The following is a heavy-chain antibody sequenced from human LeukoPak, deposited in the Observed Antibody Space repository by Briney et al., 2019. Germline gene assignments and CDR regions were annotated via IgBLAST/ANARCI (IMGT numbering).Heavy chain of an antibody. CDR2: IYYSGNT. V-gene: IGHV4-39*01. Sequence: SETLSLTCAVSGGSVSGSSYFWGWIRQPPGKGLEWIGSIYYSGNTYYNPSLKSRVTISVDTSKNQFSLKLSSVTAADTAVYYCARLKEGIDYWGQGTLVTVSS. D-gene: IGHD3-10*01. J-gene: IGHJ4*02. CDR1: GGSVSGSSYF. CDR3: ARLKEGIDY.